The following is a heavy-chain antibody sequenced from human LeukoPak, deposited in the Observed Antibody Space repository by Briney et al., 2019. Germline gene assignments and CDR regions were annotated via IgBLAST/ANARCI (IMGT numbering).Heavy chain of an antibody. V-gene: IGHV3-21*01. D-gene: IGHD2-15*01. Sequence: GGSLRLSCEASGFIFSRYSMNWVRQAPGKGLEWVSSISTSSSYIYYADSVKGRFTISRDNARNSLYLQMNSMRAEDTAVYYCARDHELYCSGGSCSRMDVWGKGTTVTISS. CDR2: ISTSSSYI. CDR1: GFIFSRYS. CDR3: ARDHELYCSGGSCSRMDV. J-gene: IGHJ6*03.